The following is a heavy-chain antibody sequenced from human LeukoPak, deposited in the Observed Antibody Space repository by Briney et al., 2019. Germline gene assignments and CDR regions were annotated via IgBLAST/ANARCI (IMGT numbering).Heavy chain of an antibody. J-gene: IGHJ4*02. CDR1: GGSISSYY. D-gene: IGHD3-22*01. CDR2: IYTSGST. CDR3: AREHGVEYYYDSSGLDY. Sequence: SETLSLTCTVSGGSISSYYWSWIRQPAGKGLEWIGRIYTSGSTNYNPSLKSRVTMSVDTSKNQFSLKLSSVTAADTAVYYCAREHGVEYYYDSSGLDYWGQGTLVTVSS. V-gene: IGHV4-4*07.